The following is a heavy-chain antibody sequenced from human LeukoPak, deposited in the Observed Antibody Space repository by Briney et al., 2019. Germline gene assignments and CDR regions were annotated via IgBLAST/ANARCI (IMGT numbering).Heavy chain of an antibody. D-gene: IGHD2-2*02. CDR2: INPNSGGT. CDR1: GYTFTGYY. CDR3: ARVPNYCSSTSCYTGNWFDP. Sequence: ASVRVCFKASGYTFTGYYMHWVRQAPGQGLEWMGWINPNSGGTNYAQKFQGRVTMTRDTSISTAYMELSRLRSDDTAVYYCARVPNYCSSTSCYTGNWFDPWGQGTLVTVSS. J-gene: IGHJ5*02. V-gene: IGHV1-2*02.